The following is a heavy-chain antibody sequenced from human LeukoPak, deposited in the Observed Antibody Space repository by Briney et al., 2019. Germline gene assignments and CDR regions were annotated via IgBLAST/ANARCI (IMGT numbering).Heavy chain of an antibody. Sequence: PSETLSLTCTVSGGSISGYYWSWIRQPPGKGLEWIGYIYTSGSTNYNPSLKSRVTISVDTSKNQFSLKLSSVTAADTAVFYCARENSGSYREFDYWGQGTLVTVSS. D-gene: IGHD1-26*01. CDR2: IYTSGST. V-gene: IGHV4-4*09. CDR3: ARENSGSYREFDY. J-gene: IGHJ4*02. CDR1: GGSISGYY.